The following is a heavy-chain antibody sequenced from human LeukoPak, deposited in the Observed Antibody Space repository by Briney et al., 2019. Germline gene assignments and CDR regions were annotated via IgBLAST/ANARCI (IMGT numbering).Heavy chain of an antibody. CDR3: ARAAAGTILRFGAFDI. CDR2: IYYSGST. Sequence: SETLSLTCTVSGGSISSSSYYWGWIRQPPGKGLEWIGSIYYSGSTYYNPSLKSRVTISVDTSKNQFSLKLSSVTAADTAVYYCARAAAGTILRFGAFDIWGQGTMVTVSS. V-gene: IGHV4-39*07. J-gene: IGHJ3*02. D-gene: IGHD6-13*01. CDR1: GGSISSSSYY.